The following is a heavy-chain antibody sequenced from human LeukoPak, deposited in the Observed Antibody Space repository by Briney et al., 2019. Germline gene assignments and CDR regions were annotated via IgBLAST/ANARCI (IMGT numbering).Heavy chain of an antibody. V-gene: IGHV4-59*01. CDR2: IYSSGST. CDR1: GGSISTYY. D-gene: IGHD5-18*01. CDR3: AGGGPRGYSYGQFDP. Sequence: SETLSLTCTVSGGSISTYYWSWIRQPPGKGLEWIGYIYSSGSTNYNPSLKSQVTISVDTSKNQFSLKLSSVTAADTALYYCAGGGPRGYSYGQFDPWGQGTLVTVSS. J-gene: IGHJ5*02.